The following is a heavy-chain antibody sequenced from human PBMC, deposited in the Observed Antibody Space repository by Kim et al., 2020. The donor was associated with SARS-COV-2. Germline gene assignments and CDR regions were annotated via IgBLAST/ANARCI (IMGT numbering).Heavy chain of an antibody. D-gene: IGHD3-22*01. V-gene: IGHV4-59*01. CDR2: IYYSGST. J-gene: IGHJ3*02. CDR3: ARNPQYYDTSDAFVI. CDR1: GGSISSYY. Sequence: SETLSLTCTVSGGSISSYYWSWIRQPPGKGLEWIGYIYYSGSTNYNPSLKSRVTISVDTSKNQFSLKLSSVTAADTAVYYCARNPQYYDTSDAFVIWGQG.